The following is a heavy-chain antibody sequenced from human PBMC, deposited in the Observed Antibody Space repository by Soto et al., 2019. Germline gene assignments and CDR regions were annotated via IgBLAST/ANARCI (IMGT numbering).Heavy chain of an antibody. CDR2: VKSDGSST. CDR3: VRSYDQ. Sequence: GGSLRLSCAASGFTFSSYWMHWVRQPPGKGLVWVSGVKSDGSSTLYAESVKGRFTISRDNAKSTLLLQMNSLRVEDTAVYYCVRSYDQWGQGTLVTVLL. CDR1: GFTFSSYW. V-gene: IGHV3-74*01. J-gene: IGHJ4*02.